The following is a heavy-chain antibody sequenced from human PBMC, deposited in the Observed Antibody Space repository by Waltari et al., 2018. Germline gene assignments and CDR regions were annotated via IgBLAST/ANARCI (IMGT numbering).Heavy chain of an antibody. J-gene: IGHJ3*02. D-gene: IGHD1-26*01. V-gene: IGHV3-7*01. CDR2: IKEDGSEK. Sequence: EVQLVESGGGLVQPGGSLRLSCVVSGFTLSIYWMTWVRQAPGKGLEWVANIKEDGSEKYYADSVKGRFTISRDNAKNSLYVQMNSLRAEDTGLYYCARIHSGRDYGDALDIWGQGTMVTVSS. CDR1: GFTLSIYW. CDR3: ARIHSGRDYGDALDI.